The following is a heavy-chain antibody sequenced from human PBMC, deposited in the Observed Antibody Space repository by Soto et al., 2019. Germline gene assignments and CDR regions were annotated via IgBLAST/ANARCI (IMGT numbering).Heavy chain of an antibody. D-gene: IGHD1-26*01. CDR3: AKDLGPPRGSYPDS. V-gene: IGHV3-30*18. CDR2: ISYDGSHT. CDR1: GFTFSSYG. Sequence: PGGSLRLSCVASGFTFSSYGMHWVRQSPSKGLEWVSVISYDGSHTHYADSVRGRFTVSRDNSKSTVYLQMNTLRPDDTAVYYCAKDLGPPRGSYPDSLGPGTLVTGS. J-gene: IGHJ4*02.